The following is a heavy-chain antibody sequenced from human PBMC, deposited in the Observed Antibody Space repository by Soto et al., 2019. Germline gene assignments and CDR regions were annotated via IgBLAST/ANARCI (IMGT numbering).Heavy chain of an antibody. CDR2: IFPSDSDT. CDR3: ARHQYNSNLFDD. CDR1: GYSFTSYW. Sequence: SGASLKISCKGSGYSFTSYWIGWVRQMPEKGLEWMGIIFPSDSDTRYSPSFQGQVTISADKSIRTAYLQWSILKASDTAMYYCARHQYNSNLFDDWGQGTLVTVSS. V-gene: IGHV5-51*01. J-gene: IGHJ4*02. D-gene: IGHD4-4*01.